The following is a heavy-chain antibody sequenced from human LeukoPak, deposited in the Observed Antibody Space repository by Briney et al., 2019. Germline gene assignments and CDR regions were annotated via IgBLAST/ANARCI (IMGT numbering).Heavy chain of an antibody. CDR3: ARLMTSYYYMDV. V-gene: IGHV3-21*01. CDR2: ITAGGYI. D-gene: IGHD3-16*01. CDR1: GFTFSSYS. J-gene: IGHJ6*03. Sequence: GGSLRLSCATSGFTFSSYSMNWVRQAPGKGLEWVSSITAGGYIDYAGSVKGRFTISRDNAKNSLYLQTNSLRAEDTAVYYCARLMTSYYYMDVWGKGTTVTVSS.